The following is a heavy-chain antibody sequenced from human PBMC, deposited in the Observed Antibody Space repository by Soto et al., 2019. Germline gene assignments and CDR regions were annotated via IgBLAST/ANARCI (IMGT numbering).Heavy chain of an antibody. CDR3: ARESSMTTIVGFDP. Sequence: SETLSLTCTVSGGSISSGDYYWSWIRQPPGKGLEWIGYIYYSGSTYYNPSLKSRVTISVDTSKNQFSLKLSSVTAADTAVYYCARESSMTTIVGFDPWGQGTLVTVSS. D-gene: IGHD4-17*01. V-gene: IGHV4-30-4*01. J-gene: IGHJ5*02. CDR2: IYYSGST. CDR1: GGSISSGDYY.